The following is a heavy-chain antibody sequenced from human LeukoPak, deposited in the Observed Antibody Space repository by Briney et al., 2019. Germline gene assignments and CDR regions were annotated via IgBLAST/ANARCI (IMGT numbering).Heavy chain of an antibody. Sequence: GGSLRLSCAASGFTVSSNYMGWARQAPGKGLEWVSVIYSGGSTYSADSVKGRFTISRDNSKNTLYLQMTRLRAEDTAVYYCARSSSIAARYFDYWGQGTLVTVSS. V-gene: IGHV3-66*02. J-gene: IGHJ4*02. CDR1: GFTVSSNY. CDR3: ARSSSIAARYFDY. CDR2: IYSGGST. D-gene: IGHD6-6*01.